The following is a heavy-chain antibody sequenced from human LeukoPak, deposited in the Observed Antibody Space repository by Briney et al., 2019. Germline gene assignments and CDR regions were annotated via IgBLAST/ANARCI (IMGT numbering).Heavy chain of an antibody. V-gene: IGHV4-59*08. CDR2: FHNSGTS. J-gene: IGHJ6*02. Sequence: SETLSLTCTVSDDSISDYYRGWIRQPPGKGLEWIGYFHNSGTSTYNPSLKSRVTISADTSKNQFSLKLSSVTAADTAVYYCARLWFGESMDVWGQGTTVTVSS. D-gene: IGHD3-10*01. CDR3: ARLWFGESMDV. CDR1: DDSISDYY.